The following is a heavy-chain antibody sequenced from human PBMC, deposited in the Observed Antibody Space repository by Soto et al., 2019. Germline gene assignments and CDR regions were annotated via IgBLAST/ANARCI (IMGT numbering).Heavy chain of an antibody. CDR3: ARARRAYDSSGYYLAY. J-gene: IGHJ4*02. CDR1: GYTFTSYA. Sequence: SCKASGYTFTSYAMHWVRQAPGKGLEWVAVISYDGSNKYYADSVKGRFTISRDNSKNTLYLQMNSLRAEDTAVYYCARARRAYDSSGYYLAYWGQGTLVTVSS. D-gene: IGHD3-22*01. V-gene: IGHV3-30-3*01. CDR2: ISYDGSNK.